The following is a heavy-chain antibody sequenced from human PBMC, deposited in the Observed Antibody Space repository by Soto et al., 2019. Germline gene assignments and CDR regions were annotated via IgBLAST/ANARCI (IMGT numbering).Heavy chain of an antibody. D-gene: IGHD3-9*01. J-gene: IGHJ5*02. Sequence: SETLSLTCTVSGVSINGAGLSWGWVRQSPGKGLEWIGYSYHSCSSYYNPSLQSRVTNSVDRSKAQFYLTLTSVTAADTAVYFCTRERYYVWCLDLWGLGTPVTVSS. V-gene: IGHV4-30-2*06. CDR2: SYHSCSS. CDR3: TRERYYVWCLDL. CDR1: GVSINGAGLS.